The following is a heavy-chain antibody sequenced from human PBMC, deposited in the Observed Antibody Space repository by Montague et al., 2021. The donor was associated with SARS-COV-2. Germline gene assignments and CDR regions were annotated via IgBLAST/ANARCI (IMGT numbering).Heavy chain of an antibody. Sequence: CAISGDSDCSNIATRNWLRQSPSRGLEWLGGTYYRSKWYNDYAESVKSRITIDPDTSKHQLSLHLNSVIPEDTAVYYCARIPVGSKYYFDFWGQGTLVTVSS. J-gene: IGHJ4*02. CDR3: ARIPVGSKYYFDF. CDR1: GDSDCSNIAT. V-gene: IGHV6-1*01. CDR2: TYYRSKWYN. D-gene: IGHD2-2*01.